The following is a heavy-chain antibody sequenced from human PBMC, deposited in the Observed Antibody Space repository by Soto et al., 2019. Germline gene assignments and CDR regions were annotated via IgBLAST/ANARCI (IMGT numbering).Heavy chain of an antibody. CDR3: ARTINSYSSGWYLWDY. V-gene: IGHV1-18*01. D-gene: IGHD6-19*01. CDR1: GYTFTSYG. Sequence: QVQLVQSGAEVKKPGASVKVSCKASGYTFTSYGISWVRQAPGQGLEWMGWISAYNGNTNYAQKPQGRVTMTTDTSTSTAYMELRSLRSDDTAVYYCARTINSYSSGWYLWDYWGQGTLVTVSS. J-gene: IGHJ4*02. CDR2: ISAYNGNT.